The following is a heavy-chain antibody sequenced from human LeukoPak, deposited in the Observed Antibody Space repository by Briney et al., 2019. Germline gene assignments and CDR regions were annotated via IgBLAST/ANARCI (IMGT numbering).Heavy chain of an antibody. CDR1: GGSFSGYY. Sequence: SETLSLTCAVYGGSFSGYYWSWIRQPPGKGLEWIGEINHSGSTNYNPSLKSRVTISVDTSKNQFSLKLSSVTAADTAVYYCANQETYYDYALSWFDPWGQGTLVTVSS. CDR3: ANQETYYDYALSWFDP. V-gene: IGHV4-34*01. CDR2: INHSGST. D-gene: IGHD3-16*01. J-gene: IGHJ5*02.